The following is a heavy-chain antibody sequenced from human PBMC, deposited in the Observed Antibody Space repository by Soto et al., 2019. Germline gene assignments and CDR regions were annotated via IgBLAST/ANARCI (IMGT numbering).Heavy chain of an antibody. Sequence: QVQLVQSGAEVKKPGASVKVSCKASGYTFTSYDINWVRQATGQGLEWMGWMNPNSGNTGYAQKFQGRVTMTRNTSISTAYMELSSLRSEYTAVYYCARRGYSSSWYYYYYYGMDVWGQGTTVTVSS. CDR1: GYTFTSYD. CDR3: ARRGYSSSWYYYYYYGMDV. V-gene: IGHV1-8*01. J-gene: IGHJ6*02. D-gene: IGHD6-13*01. CDR2: MNPNSGNT.